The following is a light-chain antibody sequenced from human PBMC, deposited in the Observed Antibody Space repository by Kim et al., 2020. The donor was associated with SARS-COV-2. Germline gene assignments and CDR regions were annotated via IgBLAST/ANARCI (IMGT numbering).Light chain of an antibody. Sequence: ALGQTVRITCQGDSLRSYYASWYQQKPGQAPVLVIYGKNNRPSGIPDRFSGSSPGNTASLTITGAQAEDEADYYCNSRDSSGNRSIFGTGTKVTVL. V-gene: IGLV3-19*01. CDR2: GKN. CDR1: SLRSYY. CDR3: NSRDSSGNRSI. J-gene: IGLJ1*01.